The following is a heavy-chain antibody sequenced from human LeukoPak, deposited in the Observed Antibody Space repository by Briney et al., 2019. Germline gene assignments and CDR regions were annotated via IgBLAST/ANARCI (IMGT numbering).Heavy chain of an antibody. J-gene: IGHJ4*02. CDR1: GFTFSSYA. V-gene: IGHV3-23*01. CDR2: ISGSGGST. D-gene: IGHD6-19*01. Sequence: GGSLRLSCAASGFTFSSYAMSWVRQAPGKGLEWVSAISGSGGSTYYADSVKGRFTISRDNSKSTLYLQMNSLRAEDTAVYYCASGGIAVPFDYWGQGTLVTVSS. CDR3: ASGGIAVPFDY.